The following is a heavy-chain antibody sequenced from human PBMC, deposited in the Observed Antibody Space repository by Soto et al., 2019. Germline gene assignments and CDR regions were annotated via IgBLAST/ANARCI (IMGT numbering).Heavy chain of an antibody. CDR1: GYSISSGYY. CDR2: IYHSGST. CDR3: ARDPTSSGWYVHYYYYGMDV. D-gene: IGHD6-19*01. J-gene: IGHJ6*02. Sequence: PSETLSLTCAVSGYSISSGYYWGWIRQPPGKGLEWIGSIYHSGSTYYNPSLKSRVTISVDTSKNQFSLKLSSATAADTAVYYCARDPTSSGWYVHYYYYGMDVWGQGTTVTVSS. V-gene: IGHV4-38-2*02.